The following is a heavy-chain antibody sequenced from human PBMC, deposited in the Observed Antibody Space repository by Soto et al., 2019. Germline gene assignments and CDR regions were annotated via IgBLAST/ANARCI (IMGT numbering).Heavy chain of an antibody. D-gene: IGHD1-26*01. J-gene: IGHJ6*02. Sequence: QVQLVQSGGEVKKPGASVRVSCQASGYPFNKIAIHWVRQAPGHGLGWLGRMSGRSGGPNCGPTVRDRSTMATDTSNNTAYMELRSLRSDDTAVYYCAREGGLGTDKHHCGLDVWGQGTTVTV. CDR1: GYPFNKIA. V-gene: IGHV1-18*01. CDR3: AREGGLGTDKHHCGLDV. CDR2: MSGRSGGP.